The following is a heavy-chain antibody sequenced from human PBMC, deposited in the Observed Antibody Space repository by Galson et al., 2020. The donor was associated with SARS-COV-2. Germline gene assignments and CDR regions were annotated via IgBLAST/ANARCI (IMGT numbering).Heavy chain of an antibody. J-gene: IGHJ1*01. Sequence: TGGSLRLSCAASGFTFSSYAMHWVRQAPGKGLEWVAVISYDGSNKYYADSVKGRFTISRDNSKNTLYLQMNSLRAEDTAVYYCARPRGGSYAEYFQHWGQGTLVTVSS. CDR1: GFTFSSYA. D-gene: IGHD1-26*01. V-gene: IGHV3-30-3*01. CDR3: ARPRGGSYAEYFQH. CDR2: ISYDGSNK.